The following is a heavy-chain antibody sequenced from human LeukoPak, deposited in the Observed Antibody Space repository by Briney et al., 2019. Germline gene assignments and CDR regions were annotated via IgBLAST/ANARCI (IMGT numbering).Heavy chain of an antibody. CDR2: ISSSGSTK. V-gene: IGHV3-48*04. CDR3: AKGKRYPDY. J-gene: IGHJ4*02. D-gene: IGHD1-1*01. Sequence: PGGSLRLSCGASGITFSSYSMNWVRQAPGKGLEWVSYISSSGSTKYYADSVKGRFTISRDNAKNSLYLQMDSLRVEDTAVYYCAKGKRYPDYWGQGTLVTVSS. CDR1: GITFSSYS.